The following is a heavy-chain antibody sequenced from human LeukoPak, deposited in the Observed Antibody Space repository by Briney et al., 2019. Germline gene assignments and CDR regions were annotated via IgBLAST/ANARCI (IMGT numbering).Heavy chain of an antibody. CDR1: GFTFSSYS. Sequence: GGSLRLSCAASGFTFSSYSMNWVRQAPGKGLEWVSSISSSSSYIYYAESVKGRFTISRDNAKNSLYLQMSSLRAEDTAVYYCARDWDYYGSGSYLGYWGQGTLVTVSS. D-gene: IGHD3-10*01. V-gene: IGHV3-21*01. CDR2: ISSSSSYI. J-gene: IGHJ4*02. CDR3: ARDWDYYGSGSYLGY.